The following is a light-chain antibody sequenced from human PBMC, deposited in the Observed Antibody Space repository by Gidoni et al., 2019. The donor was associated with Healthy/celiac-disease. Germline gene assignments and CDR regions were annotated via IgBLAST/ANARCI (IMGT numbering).Light chain of an antibody. V-gene: IGLV2-14*01. J-gene: IGLJ2*01. CDR3: SSYTSSSTPYVV. CDR1: SSDVGGYNY. CDR2: DVS. Sequence: QSALTQPASVSGSPGQSITISCTVTSSDVGGYNYVSWYQQHPDKAPKLMIYDVSNRPSGVANRFSGSKSGNTASLTISGLQAEDEAEYYCSSYTSSSTPYVVFGGGTKLTVL.